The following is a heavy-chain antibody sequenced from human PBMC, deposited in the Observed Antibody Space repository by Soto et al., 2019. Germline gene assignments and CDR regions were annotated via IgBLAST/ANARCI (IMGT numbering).Heavy chain of an antibody. Sequence: EVQLLESGGGLLQLGGSLRFSCAASGFTFGSYAMNWVRQAPGKGLEWVSVISGSGGSTYYADSVKGRFTISRVNSKNTLYLQMNSLRAEDTAVYYCARRSSSWYFDYWGQGTLVTVSP. D-gene: IGHD6-13*01. V-gene: IGHV3-23*01. J-gene: IGHJ4*02. CDR2: ISGSGGST. CDR3: ARRSSSWYFDY. CDR1: GFTFGSYA.